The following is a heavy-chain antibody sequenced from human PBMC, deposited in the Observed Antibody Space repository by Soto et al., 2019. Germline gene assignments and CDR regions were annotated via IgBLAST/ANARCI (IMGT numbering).Heavy chain of an antibody. Sequence: SETLSLTCAVYAGSFSHYYWNWIRQSPGKGLEWIGKIKHSGSSNYSPSLRSRVSISVDMSKNQFSLRLTSVTAADTAVYYCARGGSSDWQVALDIWGQGTMVTVSS. CDR2: IKHSGSS. CDR3: ARGGSSDWQVALDI. CDR1: AGSFSHYY. D-gene: IGHD6-19*01. V-gene: IGHV4-34*01. J-gene: IGHJ3*02.